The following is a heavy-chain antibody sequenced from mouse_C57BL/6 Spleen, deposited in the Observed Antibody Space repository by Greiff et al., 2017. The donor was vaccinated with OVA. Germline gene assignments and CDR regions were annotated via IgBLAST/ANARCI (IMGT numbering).Heavy chain of an antibody. V-gene: IGHV1-80*01. Sequence: VQLQQSGAELVKPGASVKISCKASGYAFSSYWMNWVKQRPGKGLEWIGQIYPGDGDTNYNGKFKGKATLTADKSSSTAYMQLSSLTSEDSAVYFCARLISIDAMDYWGQGTSVTVSS. CDR3: ARLISIDAMDY. CDR2: IYPGDGDT. CDR1: GYAFSSYW. J-gene: IGHJ4*01.